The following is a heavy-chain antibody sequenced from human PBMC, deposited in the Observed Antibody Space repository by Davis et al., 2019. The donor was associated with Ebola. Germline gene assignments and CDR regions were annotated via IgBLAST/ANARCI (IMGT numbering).Heavy chain of an antibody. D-gene: IGHD5-24*01. CDR1: GFTFSSFG. CDR3: ARIYGGTTITD. J-gene: IGHJ4*02. CDR2: IWDDGSNK. Sequence: PGGSLRLSCAASGFTFSSFGMHWVRQAPGKGLEWVAVIWDDGSNKYYADSVKDRFTISRDNSKNTLYLQMQSLRPDDTAVYYCARIYGGTTITDWGQGTQVTVSS. V-gene: IGHV3-33*01.